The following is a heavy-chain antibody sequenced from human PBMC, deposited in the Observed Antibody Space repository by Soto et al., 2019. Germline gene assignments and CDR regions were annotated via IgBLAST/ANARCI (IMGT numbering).Heavy chain of an antibody. CDR1: GFTFSNYA. D-gene: IGHD6-19*01. Sequence: EVQLLESGGGLVQPGGSLRLACVGSGFTFSNYAMSWIRQAPGKGLEWVSAFSDSGNTYYADSVKGRFTIPRDNSKDTLYLQMNGLRAEDTALYHCVKETVFKGVAEHWGQGTLVTVSS. CDR3: VKETVFKGVAEH. CDR2: FSDSGNT. J-gene: IGHJ4*02. V-gene: IGHV3-23*01.